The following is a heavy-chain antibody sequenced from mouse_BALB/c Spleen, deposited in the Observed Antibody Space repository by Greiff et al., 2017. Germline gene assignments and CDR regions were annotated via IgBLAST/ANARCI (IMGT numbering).Heavy chain of an antibody. D-gene: IGHD5-1*01. CDR3: ARDGGPTFDY. CDR2: ISYDGSN. Sequence: EVKLQESGPGLVKPSQSLSLTCSVTGYSITSGYYWNWIRQFPGNKLEWMGYISYDGSNNYNPSLKNRISITRDTSKNQFFLKLNSVTTEDTATYYCARDGGPTFDYWGQGTTLTVSS. V-gene: IGHV3-6*02. CDR1: GYSITSGYY. J-gene: IGHJ2*01.